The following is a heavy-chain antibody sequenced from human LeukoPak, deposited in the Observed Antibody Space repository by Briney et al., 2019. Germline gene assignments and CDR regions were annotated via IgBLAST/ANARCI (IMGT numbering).Heavy chain of an antibody. CDR3: ARDIAAARFNWFDP. CDR1: GGSISTYY. J-gene: IGHJ5*02. V-gene: IGHV4-59*01. Sequence: SETLSLTCTVSGGSISTYYWNWNRQPPGKGLEWIGYIYYSGSTNYNPSLKSRVTISVDTSKNQFSLKLSSVTAADTAVYYCARDIAAARFNWFDPWGQGTLVTVSS. D-gene: IGHD6-13*01. CDR2: IYYSGST.